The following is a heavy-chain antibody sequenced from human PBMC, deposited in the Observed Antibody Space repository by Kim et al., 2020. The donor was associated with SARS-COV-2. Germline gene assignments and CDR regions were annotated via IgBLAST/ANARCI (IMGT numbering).Heavy chain of an antibody. CDR1: GFTFSDYY. CDR3: ARVRHPMIVPVDY. Sequence: GGSLRLSCAASGFTFSDYYMSWIRQAPGKGLEWVSYISSSSSYTNYADSVKGRFTISRDNAKNSLYLQMNSLRAEDTAVYYCARVRHPMIVPVDYWGQGTLVTVSS. CDR2: ISSSSSYT. V-gene: IGHV3-11*06. J-gene: IGHJ4*02. D-gene: IGHD3-22*01.